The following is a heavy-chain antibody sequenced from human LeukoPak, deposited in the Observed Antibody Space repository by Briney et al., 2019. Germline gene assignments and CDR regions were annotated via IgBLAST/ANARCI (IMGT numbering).Heavy chain of an antibody. CDR3: AKDGGSDPDSFDI. CDR1: GFTFSSYW. CDR2: IKQDGSEK. V-gene: IGHV3-7*01. D-gene: IGHD2-15*01. Sequence: PGGSLRLSCAASGFTFSSYWMSWVRQAPGKGLEWVANIKQDGSEKYYADSVKGRFTISRDNTKNSLYLQMNSLRAEDTAVYYCAKDGGSDPDSFDIWGQGTMVTVSS. J-gene: IGHJ3*02.